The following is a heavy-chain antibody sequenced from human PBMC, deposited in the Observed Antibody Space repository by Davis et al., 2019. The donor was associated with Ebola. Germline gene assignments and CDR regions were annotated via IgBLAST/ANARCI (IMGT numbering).Heavy chain of an antibody. J-gene: IGHJ4*02. Sequence: GGSLRLSCAASGFSFSSYDMHWVRQAPGKGLEWVAVISYDGSNKYYADSVKCRFTVSRDNSKYTLYLQMNSLRREDSAMYYCAKETTATTDFDYWGQGTLVTVSS. CDR1: GFSFSSYD. V-gene: IGHV3-30*18. D-gene: IGHD4-17*01. CDR2: ISYDGSNK. CDR3: AKETTATTDFDY.